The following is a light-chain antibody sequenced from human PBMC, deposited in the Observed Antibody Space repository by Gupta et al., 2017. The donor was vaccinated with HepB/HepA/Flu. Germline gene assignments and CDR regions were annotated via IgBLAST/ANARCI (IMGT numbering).Light chain of an antibody. CDR1: SPNIGNNH. CDR3: ATWDTSLGGV. V-gene: IGLV1-51*02. CDR2: ENN. J-gene: IGLJ3*02. Sequence: QPVLTQPPSMSAAPGQKVTISCSGSSPNIGNNHVSWYQQIPGTAPNLLIYENNKRPLGLPDRFSGSKSGTSATLVITGLLIEDEADYYCATWDTSLGGVFGGGTRLTVL.